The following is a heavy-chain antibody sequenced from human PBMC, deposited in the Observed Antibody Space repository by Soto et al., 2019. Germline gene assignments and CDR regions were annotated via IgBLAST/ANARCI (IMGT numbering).Heavy chain of an antibody. D-gene: IGHD6-19*01. CDR2: IIPIRGRA. CDR1: GGTFSSYT. V-gene: IGHV1-69*02. J-gene: IGHJ4*02. Sequence: QVQLVQSGAEVKKPGSSVKVSCKASGGTFSSYTISWVRQAPGQGLEWMGRIIPIRGRANYAQKFQGRVTITADKSTSTAYMEVSSLRSEDTAVYYCAAGYSSGWSFDYWGQGTLVPVSS. CDR3: AAGYSSGWSFDY.